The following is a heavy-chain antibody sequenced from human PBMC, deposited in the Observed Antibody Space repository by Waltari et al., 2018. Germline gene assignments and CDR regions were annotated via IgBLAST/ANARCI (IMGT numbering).Heavy chain of an antibody. D-gene: IGHD5-12*01. Sequence: QVQLQESGPGLVKPSETLSLTCTVSNGSISPYYWNWIRQSPGKGLEWIGYIFYNGNTNYNPSLKSRVTISLDTAKKQFSLKMISVSPADTAVYYCVREGGFSGYDFAYWGQGTLVTVSS. CDR1: NGSISPYY. J-gene: IGHJ4*02. CDR2: IFYNGNT. CDR3: VREGGFSGYDFAY. V-gene: IGHV4-59*01.